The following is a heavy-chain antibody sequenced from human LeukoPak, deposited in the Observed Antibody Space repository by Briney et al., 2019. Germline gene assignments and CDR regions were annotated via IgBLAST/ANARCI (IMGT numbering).Heavy chain of an antibody. V-gene: IGHV1-69*04. Sequence: SVKVSCKASGYTFTSYGISWVRQAPGQGLEWMGRIIPILGIANYAQKFQGRVTITADKSTSTAYMELSSLRSEDTAVYYCARDRDIVVVPAADPSYYMDVWGKGTTVTVSS. CDR2: IIPILGIA. D-gene: IGHD2-2*01. CDR1: GYTFTSYG. J-gene: IGHJ6*03. CDR3: ARDRDIVVVPAADPSYYMDV.